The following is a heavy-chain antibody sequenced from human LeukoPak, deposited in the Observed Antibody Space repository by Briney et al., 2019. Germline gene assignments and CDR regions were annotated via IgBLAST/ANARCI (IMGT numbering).Heavy chain of an antibody. J-gene: IGHJ4*02. V-gene: IGHV3-30*18. D-gene: IGHD2-2*02. CDR2: IPYDGSNK. CDR3: AKVGSRYCSSTSCYTFYIDY. CDR1: GFTFSSYG. Sequence: GGSLRLSCAASGFTFSSYGMHWVRQAPGKGLEWVAVIPYDGSNKYYADSVKGRFTISRDNSKNTLYLQMNSLRAEDTAVYYCAKVGSRYCSSTSCYTFYIDYWGQGTLVTVSS.